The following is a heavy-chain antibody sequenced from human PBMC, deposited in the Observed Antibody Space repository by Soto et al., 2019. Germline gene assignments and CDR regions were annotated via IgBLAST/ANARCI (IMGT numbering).Heavy chain of an antibody. CDR2: FDPEDGET. J-gene: IGHJ4*02. Sequence: GASVKVSCKVSGYTLTELSMHWVRQAPGKGLEWMGGFDPEDGETIYAQKFQGRVTMTEDTSTDTAYMELSSLRSEDTAVYYCETVRELERRLGVLDYWGQGTLVTVSS. CDR3: ETVRELERRLGVLDY. D-gene: IGHD1-1*01. V-gene: IGHV1-24*01. CDR1: GYTLTELS.